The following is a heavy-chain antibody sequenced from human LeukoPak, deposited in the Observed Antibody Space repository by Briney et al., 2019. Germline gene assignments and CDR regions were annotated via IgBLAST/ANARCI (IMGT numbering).Heavy chain of an antibody. CDR1: GGSISSYY. CDR2: IYTSGST. CDR3: ARRSHYYYYMDV. J-gene: IGHJ6*03. V-gene: IGHV4-4*09. Sequence: SETLSLTCTVSGGSISSYYWSWLRQPPGKGLEWIGYIYTSGSTNYNPSLKSRVTISVDTSKNQFSLKLSSVTAADTAMYYCARRSHYYYYMDVWGKGTTVTVS.